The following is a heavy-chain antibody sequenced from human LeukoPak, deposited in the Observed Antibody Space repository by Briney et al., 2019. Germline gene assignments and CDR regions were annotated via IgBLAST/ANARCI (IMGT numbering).Heavy chain of an antibody. CDR1: GGSISSYY. Sequence: SETLSLTCTVSGGSISSYYWSWIRQPPGKGLEWIGYIYYSGSTNYNPSLKSRVTISVDTSKNQFSLKLSSVTAADTAVYYCAAAYYYDSSGYVGDYWGQGTLVTVSS. D-gene: IGHD3-22*01. CDR2: IYYSGST. J-gene: IGHJ4*02. CDR3: AAAYYYDSSGYVGDY. V-gene: IGHV4-59*08.